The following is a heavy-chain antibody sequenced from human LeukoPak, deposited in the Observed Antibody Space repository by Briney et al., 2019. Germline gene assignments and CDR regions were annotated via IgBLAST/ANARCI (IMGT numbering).Heavy chain of an antibody. CDR1: GYTFTIYG. CDR3: AGDLRSGIVGAPAGVY. D-gene: IGHD1-26*01. J-gene: IGHJ4*02. Sequence: GASVTVSYKASGYTFTIYGISWVRQAPGQGLAWMGWISAYNGNTNYAQKLQGRVTITTDTSTSTAYMELRSLRSDDTAVYYCAGDLRSGIVGAPAGVYWGQGTLVTVAS. V-gene: IGHV1-18*01. CDR2: ISAYNGNT.